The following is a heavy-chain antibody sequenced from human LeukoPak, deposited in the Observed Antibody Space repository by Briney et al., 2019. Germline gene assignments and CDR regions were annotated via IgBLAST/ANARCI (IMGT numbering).Heavy chain of an antibody. CDR3: ARLRSGFDY. V-gene: IGHV4-39*01. J-gene: IGHJ4*02. CDR1: GGSISSSSYY. CDR2: IYYSGST. D-gene: IGHD3-10*01. Sequence: SETLSLTCTVSGGSISSSSYYWGWIRQPPGKGLEWIGSIYYSGSTYYNPSLKSRVTISVDTSKNQFSLRLSSVTAADTAVYYCARLRSGFDYWGQGTLVTVSS.